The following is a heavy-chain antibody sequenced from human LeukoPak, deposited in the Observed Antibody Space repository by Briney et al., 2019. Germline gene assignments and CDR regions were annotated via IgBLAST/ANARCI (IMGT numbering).Heavy chain of an antibody. D-gene: IGHD2/OR15-2a*01. J-gene: IGHJ3*02. CDR3: ANKPEGNHAFNI. Sequence: SQTLSLTCAISGDSVSSNSAAWNWIRQSPSRGLEWLGRTYYRSKWYNDYAVSVKSRIIINPDTSKNQFSLQLGSVTAVDTAVYYCANKPEGNHAFNIWGQGTMVTVSS. CDR1: GDSVSSNSAA. CDR2: TYYRSKWYN. V-gene: IGHV6-1*01.